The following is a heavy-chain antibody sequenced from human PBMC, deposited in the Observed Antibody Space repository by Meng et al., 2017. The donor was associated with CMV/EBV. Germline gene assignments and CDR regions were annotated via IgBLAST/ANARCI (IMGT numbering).Heavy chain of an antibody. CDR3: ARVGITMSGVVSHYDY. J-gene: IGHJ4*02. V-gene: IGHV1-8*01. Sequence: ASVKVSCKASGYTFTSYDINWVRQATGQGLEWMGWMNPNSGNTGYAQKFQGRVTMTRNTSISTAYMELSSLRSEDTAVYYCARVGITMSGVVSHYDYWGQGTLVTVSS. D-gene: IGHD3-3*01. CDR2: MNPNSGNT. CDR1: GYTFTSYD.